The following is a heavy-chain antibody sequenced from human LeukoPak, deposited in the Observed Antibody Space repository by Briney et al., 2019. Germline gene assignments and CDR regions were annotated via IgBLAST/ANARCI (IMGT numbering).Heavy chain of an antibody. CDR3: TKDRRGPAAGTWYFDS. CDR1: GFTFSNTT. Sequence: GGSLRLPCVASGFTFSNTTMGWVRQAPGRGLEWVSSITAIDGRTYYADSVRGRFTISRDNSKNTVYLQLNSLRAGDTAIYYCTKDRRGPAAGTWYFDSWGQGTLVTVSS. J-gene: IGHJ4*02. V-gene: IGHV3-23*01. CDR2: ITAIDGRT. D-gene: IGHD6-13*01.